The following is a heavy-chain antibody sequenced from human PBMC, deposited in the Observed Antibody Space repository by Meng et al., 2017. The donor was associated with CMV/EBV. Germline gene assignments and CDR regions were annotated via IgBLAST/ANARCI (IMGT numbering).Heavy chain of an antibody. V-gene: IGHV3-9*01. CDR1: GFTFDDYA. J-gene: IGHJ6*02. CDR3: AKDLVIPLYSTPYYYGMDV. CDR2: ISWNSGSI. D-gene: IGHD4-11*01. Sequence: SLKISCAASGFTFDDYAMHWVRQAPGKGLEWVSGISWNSGSIGYADSVKGRFTISRDNAKNSLYLQMNSLRAEDTALYYCAKDLVIPLYSTPYYYGMDVWGQGTTVTAP.